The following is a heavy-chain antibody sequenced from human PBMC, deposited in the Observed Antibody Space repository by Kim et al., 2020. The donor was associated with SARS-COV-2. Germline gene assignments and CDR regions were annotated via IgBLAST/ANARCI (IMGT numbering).Heavy chain of an antibody. CDR3: ARGHRGYRSGWPPLGFDP. D-gene: IGHD6-19*01. Sequence: KGRLTISRENAKNSLYLQMNSLRAGDTAVYYCARGHRGYRSGWPPLGFDPWGQGTLVTVSS. V-gene: IGHV3-13*01. J-gene: IGHJ5*02.